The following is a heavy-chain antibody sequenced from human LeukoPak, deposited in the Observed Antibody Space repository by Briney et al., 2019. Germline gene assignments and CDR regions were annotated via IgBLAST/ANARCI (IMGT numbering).Heavy chain of an antibody. CDR3: ARVVAAATYYFDY. J-gene: IGHJ4*02. Sequence: SETLSLTCTVSGGSISSYYWSWIRQPPGKGLEWIGRIYYIGSTKYNPSLKSRVTISVDTSKNQFSLKRTSVTAADTAVYYCARVVAAATYYFDYWGQGTLVTVSS. CDR2: IYYIGST. D-gene: IGHD6-13*01. CDR1: GGSISSYY. V-gene: IGHV4-59*01.